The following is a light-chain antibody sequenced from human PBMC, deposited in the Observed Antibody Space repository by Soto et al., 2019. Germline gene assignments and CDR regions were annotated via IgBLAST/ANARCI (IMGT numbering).Light chain of an antibody. CDR3: QVWDSSSDHVV. CDR1: NIGSKS. V-gene: IGLV3-21*04. J-gene: IGLJ2*01. Sequence: SYELTQPPSVSVAPGKTARITCGGKNIGSKSEHWYQQKPGQAPVLVIYYDSDRPSGIPERFSGSNSGNTATLTISRVEAGDEADYYCQVWDSSSDHVVFGGGTKVTVL. CDR2: YDS.